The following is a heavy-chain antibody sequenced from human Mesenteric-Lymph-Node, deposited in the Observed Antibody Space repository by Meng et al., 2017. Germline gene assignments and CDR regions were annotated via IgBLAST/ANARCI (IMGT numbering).Heavy chain of an antibody. V-gene: IGHV2-5*02. J-gene: IGHJ4*02. CDR3: AHRGSGWYFDY. CDR2: IYWDDDK. CDR1: GFSLSTSGVG. Sequence: QITLKASGPTLVKPTQTLTLTCTFSGFSLSTSGVGVGWIRQPPGKALEWLALIYWDDDKRYSPSLKTRLTITKDTSKNQVVLTMTNLDPVDTATYYCAHRGSGWYFDYWGQGTLVTVSS. D-gene: IGHD6-19*01.